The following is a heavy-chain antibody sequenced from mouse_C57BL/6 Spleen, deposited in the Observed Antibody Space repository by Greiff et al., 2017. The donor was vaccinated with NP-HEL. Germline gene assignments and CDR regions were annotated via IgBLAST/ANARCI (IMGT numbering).Heavy chain of an antibody. V-gene: IGHV14-2*01. D-gene: IGHD1-1*01. CDR2: IDPEDGET. J-gene: IGHJ4*01. Sequence: EVQLQQSGAELVKPGASVKLSCTASGFNIKDYYMHWVKQRTEQGLEWIGRIDPEDGETKYAPKFQGKATITADTSSSTAYMQLSSLTSEDSAVYYCARGHYYGSSWDAMDYWGQGTSVTVSS. CDR1: GFNIKDYY. CDR3: ARGHYYGSSWDAMDY.